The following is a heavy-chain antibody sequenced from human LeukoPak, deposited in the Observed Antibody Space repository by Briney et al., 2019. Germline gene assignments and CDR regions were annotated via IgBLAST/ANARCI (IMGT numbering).Heavy chain of an antibody. Sequence: GGSLRLSCAASGFTFSSYEMNWVRQAPGKRLEWVSYISSNGSTIYYADSVKGRFTISRDNAKNSLYLQMNSLRAEDTAVYYCASTSYGSGYYYYGMDVWGQGTTVTVSS. CDR3: ASTSYGSGYYYYGMDV. V-gene: IGHV3-48*03. CDR2: ISSNGSTI. CDR1: GFTFSSYE. J-gene: IGHJ6*02. D-gene: IGHD5-18*01.